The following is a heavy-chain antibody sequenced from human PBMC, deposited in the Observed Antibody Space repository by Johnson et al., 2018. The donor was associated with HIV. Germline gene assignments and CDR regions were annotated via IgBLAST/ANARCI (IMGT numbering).Heavy chain of an antibody. CDR3: ARDSTPWGGDYVGYAFDI. Sequence: VQVVESGGGLVKPGGSLRLSCAASGFTFSDYYMNWIRQAPGKGLEWVSYISSSGITIYYAAPVKGRFTISRDNAKNSLSLLMNSLRPEDTAVYYCARDSTPWGGDYVGYAFDIWGQGTMVTVSS. CDR2: ISSSGITI. CDR1: GFTFSDYY. J-gene: IGHJ3*02. D-gene: IGHD4-17*01. V-gene: IGHV3-11*04.